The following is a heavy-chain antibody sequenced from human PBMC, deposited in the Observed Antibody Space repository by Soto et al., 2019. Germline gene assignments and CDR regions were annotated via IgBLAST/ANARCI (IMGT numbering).Heavy chain of an antibody. J-gene: IGHJ4*02. V-gene: IGHV1-69*13. Sequence: ASVKVSCKASGVTFSSYAISWVRQAPGQGLEWMGGIIPIFGTANYAQKFQGRVTITADESTSTAYMELSSLRSEDTAVYYCATPRDDSSGYYSHWGQGTLVTVSS. CDR2: IIPIFGTA. CDR1: GVTFSSYA. D-gene: IGHD3-22*01. CDR3: ATPRDDSSGYYSH.